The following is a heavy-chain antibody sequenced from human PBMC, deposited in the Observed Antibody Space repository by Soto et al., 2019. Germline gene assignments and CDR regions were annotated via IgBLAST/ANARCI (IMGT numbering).Heavy chain of an antibody. CDR1: GFTFSSYA. CDR2: ISGSGGST. D-gene: IGHD3-9*01. J-gene: IGHJ4*02. CDR3: AKREYDILTGYYFDY. Sequence: PGGSLRLSCAASGFTFSSYAMSWVRQAPWKGLEWVPAISGSGGSTYYADSVKGRFTISRDNSKNTLYLQMNSLRAEDTAVYYCAKREYDILTGYYFDYWGQGTLVTVSS. V-gene: IGHV3-23*01.